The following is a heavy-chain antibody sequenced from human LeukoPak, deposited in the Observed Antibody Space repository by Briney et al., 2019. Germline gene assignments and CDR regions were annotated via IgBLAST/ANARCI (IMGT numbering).Heavy chain of an antibody. D-gene: IGHD3-16*01. Sequence: ASVKVSCKASGGTFSSYAISWVRQAPGQGLEWMGGIIPIFGTANYAQKFQGRVTITADESTSTAYMELSSLRSEDTAVYYCATGGGGYYFDYWGQGTLVTVSS. V-gene: IGHV1-69*13. CDR1: GGTFSSYA. J-gene: IGHJ4*02. CDR2: IIPIFGTA. CDR3: ATGGGGYYFDY.